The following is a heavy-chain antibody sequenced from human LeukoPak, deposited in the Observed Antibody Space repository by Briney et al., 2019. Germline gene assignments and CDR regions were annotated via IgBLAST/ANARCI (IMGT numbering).Heavy chain of an antibody. CDR2: IYTSGST. CDR3: ARDRYYYDSSGYRFDY. V-gene: IGHV4-4*07. D-gene: IGHD3-22*01. CDR1: GGSISNYY. Sequence: NPSETLSLTCNVSGGSISNYYWNWIRQPAGKGLEWIGRIYTSGSTNYNPSLKSRVTMSVDTSKNQFSLKLSSVTAADTAVYYCARDRYYYDSSGYRFDYWGQGTLVTVSS. J-gene: IGHJ4*02.